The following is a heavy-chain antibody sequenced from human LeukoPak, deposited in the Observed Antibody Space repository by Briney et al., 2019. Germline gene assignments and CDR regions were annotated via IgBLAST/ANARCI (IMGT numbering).Heavy chain of an antibody. CDR3: AKANCGGECYYVMAV. CDR2: ISSSRSNTI. D-gene: IGHD2-21*01. CDR1: GFTFSIYE. V-gene: IGHV3-48*03. J-gene: IGHJ6*02. Sequence: GGSLRLSCAASGFTFSIYEMNWVRQAPGKGLEWVSYISSSRSNTIYYADSVKGRFTISRDNSENTLDLQMNSLRAEDTATYYCAKANCGGECYYVMAVWGQGTTVTVSS.